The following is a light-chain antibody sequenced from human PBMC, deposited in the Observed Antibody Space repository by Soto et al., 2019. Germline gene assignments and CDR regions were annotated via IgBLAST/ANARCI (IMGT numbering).Light chain of an antibody. CDR1: QSVSGN. CDR2: GAS. J-gene: IGKJ5*01. Sequence: EIVMTQSPATLSVSPGERATLSCRASQSVSGNLAWYQQKPGQAPRLLIYGASTRATGIPARFSGSGSGTEFTLTISSLQSEDFSVYYCQQYNNWPPLTFGQGTRLEIK. CDR3: QQYNNWPPLT. V-gene: IGKV3-15*01.